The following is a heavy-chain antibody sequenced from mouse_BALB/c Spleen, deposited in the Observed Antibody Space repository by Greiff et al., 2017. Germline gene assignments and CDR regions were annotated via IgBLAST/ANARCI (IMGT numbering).Heavy chain of an antibody. CDR2: ISSGSSTI. Sequence: DVMLVESGGGLVQPGGSRKLSCAASGFTFSSFGMHWVRQAPEKGLEWVAYISSGSSTIYYADTVKGRFTISRDNPKNTLFLQMTSLRSEDTAMYYCARGYITTAPAWFAYWGQGTLVTVSA. J-gene: IGHJ3*01. V-gene: IGHV5-17*02. CDR1: GFTFSSFG. D-gene: IGHD1-2*01. CDR3: ARGYITTAPAWFAY.